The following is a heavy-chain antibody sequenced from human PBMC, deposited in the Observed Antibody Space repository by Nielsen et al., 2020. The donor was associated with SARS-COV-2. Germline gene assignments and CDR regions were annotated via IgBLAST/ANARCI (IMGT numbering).Heavy chain of an antibody. D-gene: IGHD3-3*01. Sequence: GGSLRLSCAASGFTVSSNYMSWVRQAPGKGLEWVAVISYDGSNKYYADSVKGRFTISRDNSKNTLYLQMNSLRAEDTAIYYCADLWSGYPYWGQGALVTVSS. CDR3: ADLWSGYPY. V-gene: IGHV3-30-3*01. CDR2: ISYDGSNK. J-gene: IGHJ4*02. CDR1: GFTVSSNY.